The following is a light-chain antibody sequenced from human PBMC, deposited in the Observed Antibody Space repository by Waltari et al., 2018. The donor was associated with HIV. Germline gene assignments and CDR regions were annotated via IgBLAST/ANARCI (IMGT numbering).Light chain of an antibody. V-gene: IGLV2-11*01. Sequence: QSALTQPRSVPGSPGQSVPVPCTGTPRDVGGLNDVSWYQQHPGKAPKLMLYDVNKRPSGVPDRFSGSKSGNTASLTISGLQAEDEADYYCCSYAGNYTLVFGGGTKLTVL. J-gene: IGLJ2*01. CDR1: PRDVGGLND. CDR3: CSYAGNYTLV. CDR2: DVN.